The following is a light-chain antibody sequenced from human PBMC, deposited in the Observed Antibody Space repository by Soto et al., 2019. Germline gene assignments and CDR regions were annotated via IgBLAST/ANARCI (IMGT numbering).Light chain of an antibody. CDR2: AGS. CDR1: QSLLHSNGYNY. Sequence: EIVMTQSPLSLPVTPGEPASISCKSSQSLLHSNGYNYLDWYLQKPGQSPQLLIYAGSNRASGVPERFSGSGSGTYFTLKSSRVEAEDVAVYYCMQALQAPFTFGPGTKVDI. J-gene: IGKJ3*01. V-gene: IGKV2-28*01. CDR3: MQALQAPFT.